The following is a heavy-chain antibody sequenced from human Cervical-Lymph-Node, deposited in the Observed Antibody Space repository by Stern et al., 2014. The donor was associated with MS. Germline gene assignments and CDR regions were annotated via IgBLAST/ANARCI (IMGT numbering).Heavy chain of an antibody. V-gene: IGHV3-74*03. D-gene: IGHD3/OR15-3a*01. CDR2: INGDGSST. CDR3: VRDTYDMSFLLGWTGGMDV. Sequence: EMQLVESGGGLVQPGGSLRLSCVASGFTVSSYWMHWVRQGPERGLEGVARINGDGSSTTYAASVKGRFTIARDNAKNTLNLQMNSLRGEDTAMYYCVRDTYDMSFLLGWTGGMDVWGQGTTVTVSS. J-gene: IGHJ6*02. CDR1: GFTVSSYW.